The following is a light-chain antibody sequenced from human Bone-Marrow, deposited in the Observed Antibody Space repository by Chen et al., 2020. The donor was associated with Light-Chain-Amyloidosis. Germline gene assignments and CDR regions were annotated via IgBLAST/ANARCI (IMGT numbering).Light chain of an antibody. CDR2: DVS. V-gene: IGLV2-14*01. CDR1: SSDVGTYNY. J-gene: IGLJ3*02. CDR3: SSYTSSGTLV. Sequence: QSALTQPASVSGSPGQAITISCTGTSSDVGTYNYVSWYQQHTGKAPKLMIYDVSNRPSGVSTRFSGSKSGNTASLTISGLQAEDEADYYCSSYTSSGTLVFGGGTKLTVL.